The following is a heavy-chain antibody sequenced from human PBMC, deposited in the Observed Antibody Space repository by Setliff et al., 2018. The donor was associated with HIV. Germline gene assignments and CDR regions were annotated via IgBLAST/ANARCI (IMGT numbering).Heavy chain of an antibody. CDR3: ARGWGSSWYGFDY. D-gene: IGHD6-13*01. Sequence: LSLTCTVFGGSISSSSYYWGWIRQSPGKGLEWIGSGFHSGTTYYNPSLKSRVTISVDTSKNQLSLKVNSVTAADTAVYYCARGWGSSWYGFDYWGQGTLVTVSS. V-gene: IGHV4-39*07. CDR2: GFHSGTT. J-gene: IGHJ4*02. CDR1: GGSISSSSYY.